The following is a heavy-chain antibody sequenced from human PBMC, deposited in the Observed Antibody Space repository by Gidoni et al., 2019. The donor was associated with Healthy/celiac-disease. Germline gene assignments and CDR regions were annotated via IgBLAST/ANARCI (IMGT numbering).Heavy chain of an antibody. J-gene: IGHJ3*02. V-gene: IGHV3-64D*06. CDR3: VKDVGLYYDSFTDAFDI. CDR2: ISSNGGST. D-gene: IGHD3-22*01. Sequence: EVQLVESGGGLVQPGGSLRLSCSASGFTFSRYAMHWVRQAPGKGLEYVSAISSNGGSTYYADSVKGRFTISRDNSKNTLYLQMSSLRAEDTAVYYCVKDVGLYYDSFTDAFDIWGQGTMVTVSS. CDR1: GFTFSRYA.